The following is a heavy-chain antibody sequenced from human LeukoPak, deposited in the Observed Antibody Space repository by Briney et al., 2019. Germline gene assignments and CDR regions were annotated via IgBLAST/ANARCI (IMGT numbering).Heavy chain of an antibody. CDR2: IYPGDSDT. J-gene: IGHJ4*02. D-gene: IGHD4-23*01. CDR3: ARQGIGDDYGGIFDY. CDR1: GYSFTSYW. V-gene: IGHV5-51*01. Sequence: GESLQISCKGSGYSFTSYWIGWVRQMPGKGLEWMGIIYPGDSDTRYSPSFQGQVTISADKSISAAYLQWSSLKASDTAMYYCARQGIGDDYGGIFDYWGQGTLVAVSS.